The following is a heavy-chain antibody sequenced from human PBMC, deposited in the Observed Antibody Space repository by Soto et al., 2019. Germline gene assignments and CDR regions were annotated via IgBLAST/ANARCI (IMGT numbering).Heavy chain of an antibody. Sequence: EVQLLESGGGLVQPGGSLRLSCAASGFTFSSYAMSWVRQAPGKGLEWVSAISGSGGSTYYADSVKGRFTISRDNSKNTLYLQMNSLSAEDTAVYYCAKDRAARRNGMDVWGQGTTVTVSS. J-gene: IGHJ6*02. CDR1: GFTFSSYA. D-gene: IGHD6-6*01. V-gene: IGHV3-23*01. CDR2: ISGSGGST. CDR3: AKDRAARRNGMDV.